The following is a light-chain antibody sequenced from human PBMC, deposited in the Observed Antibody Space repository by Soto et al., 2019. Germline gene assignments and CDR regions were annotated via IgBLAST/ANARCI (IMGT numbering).Light chain of an antibody. J-gene: IGKJ1*01. Sequence: IQLTQSPSSLSASVGDRVTITCRASPAIASFLAWYQQKPGTAPKLLIYDAATLQSGVPSRFSGSRSGTEYTLTIGSLQPEDFATYYCQQLNGSLWTFGQGTKVEI. CDR2: DAA. V-gene: IGKV1-9*01. CDR3: QQLNGSLWT. CDR1: PAIASF.